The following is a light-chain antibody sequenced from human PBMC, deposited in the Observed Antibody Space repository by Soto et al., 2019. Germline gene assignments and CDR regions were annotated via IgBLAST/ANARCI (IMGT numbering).Light chain of an antibody. CDR3: QQTYSTPRA. CDR2: DVS. Sequence: DIQMTQSPSTLSASVGDRVTIACRASQSISSWLAWYQQKPGKAPKLLIYDVSNLESGVPSRFSGSGPGTDFTLTISSLQPEDFATYYCQQTYSTPRAFGQGTKVDIK. J-gene: IGKJ1*01. CDR1: QSISSW. V-gene: IGKV1-39*01.